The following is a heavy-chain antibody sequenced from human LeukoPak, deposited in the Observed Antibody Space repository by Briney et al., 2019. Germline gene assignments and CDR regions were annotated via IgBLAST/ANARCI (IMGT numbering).Heavy chain of an antibody. D-gene: IGHD2-21*01. CDR2: INPNSGGT. CDR1: GYTFTSYY. Sequence: ASVKVSCKASGYTFTSYYMHWVRQAPGQGLEWMGWINPNSGGTNYAQKFQGGVTMTRDTSISTAYMELSRLRSDDTAVYYCASLVVVIASIRTNDAFDIWGQGTMVTVSS. J-gene: IGHJ3*02. V-gene: IGHV1-2*02. CDR3: ASLVVVIASIRTNDAFDI.